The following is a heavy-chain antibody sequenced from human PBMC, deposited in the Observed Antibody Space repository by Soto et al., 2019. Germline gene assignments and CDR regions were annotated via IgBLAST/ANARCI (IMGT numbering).Heavy chain of an antibody. J-gene: IGHJ5*02. CDR2: IYYSGST. D-gene: IGHD6-6*01. CDR3: ARHEKIVIAARPGWFDP. V-gene: IGHV4-39*01. Sequence: SETLSLTSTVSDGSIRSSSYYWGWIRQPPGKGLEWIGSIYYSGSTYYNPSLKSRVTISVDTSKNQFSLKLSSVTAADTAVYYCARHEKIVIAARPGWFDPWGQGTLVTVS. CDR1: DGSIRSSSYY.